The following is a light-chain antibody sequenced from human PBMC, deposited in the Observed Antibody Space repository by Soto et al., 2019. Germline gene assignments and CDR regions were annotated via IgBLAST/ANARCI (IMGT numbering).Light chain of an antibody. J-gene: IGKJ1*01. V-gene: IGKV3-15*01. CDR2: GAS. CDR1: QSVSSSY. CDR3: QQYNNWPQRT. Sequence: EIVLTQSPGTLSLSPGGRATLSCSASQSVSSSYLAWYQQKPGQAPRLLIYGASTRATGIPARFSGSGSGTEFTLTISRLQSEDFAVYYCQQYNNWPQRTFGQGTKVDIK.